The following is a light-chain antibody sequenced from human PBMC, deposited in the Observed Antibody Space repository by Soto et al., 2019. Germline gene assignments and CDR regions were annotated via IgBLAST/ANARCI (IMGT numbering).Light chain of an antibody. CDR1: SSDVGGYNY. CDR3: SSYTTSNTRQIV. CDR2: DVS. Sequence: RKLAASGPGFSRGWSSISYTSTSSDVGGYNYVSWYQHHPGKAPKLMIYDVSNRPSGVSNRFSGSKSGNTASLTISGLQPEDEADYYCSSYTTSNTRQIVFGTGTQLTVL. V-gene: IGLV2-14*03. J-gene: IGLJ1*01.